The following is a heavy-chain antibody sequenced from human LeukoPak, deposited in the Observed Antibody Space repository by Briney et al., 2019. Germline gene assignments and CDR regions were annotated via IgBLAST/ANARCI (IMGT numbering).Heavy chain of an antibody. J-gene: IGHJ3*02. CDR2: IYYSGST. CDR1: GGSITSSSYY. Sequence: SETLSLTCTVSGGSITSSSYYWGWIRQPPGKGLEWIGSIYYSGSTYYNPSLKSRVTISVDTSKNQFSLKLSSVTAADTAVYYCAKVGSYGDDAFDIWGQGTMVTVSS. V-gene: IGHV4-39*07. D-gene: IGHD1-26*01. CDR3: AKVGSYGDDAFDI.